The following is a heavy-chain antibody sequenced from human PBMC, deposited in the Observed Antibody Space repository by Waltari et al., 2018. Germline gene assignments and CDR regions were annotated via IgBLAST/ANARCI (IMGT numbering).Heavy chain of an antibody. D-gene: IGHD1-26*01. V-gene: IGHV4-39*07. CDR1: GGSISSSSYY. Sequence: QLQLQESGPGLVKPSETLSLTCTVSGGSISSSSYYWGWIRQPPGKGLEWIGSIYYSGSTYYNPSLKGRVTISVDTSKNQFSLKLSSVTAADTAVYYGARPVRSLYYFDYWGQGTLVTVSS. J-gene: IGHJ4*02. CDR2: IYYSGST. CDR3: ARPVRSLYYFDY.